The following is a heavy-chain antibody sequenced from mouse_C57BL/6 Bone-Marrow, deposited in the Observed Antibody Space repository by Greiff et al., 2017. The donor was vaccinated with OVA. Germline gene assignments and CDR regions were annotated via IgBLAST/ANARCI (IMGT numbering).Heavy chain of an antibody. V-gene: IGHV1-59*01. Sequence: QVQLKQPGAELVRPGTSVKLSCKASGYTFTSYWMHWVKQRPGQGLEWIGVIDPSDSYTNYNQKFKGKATLTVDTSSSTAYMQLSSLTSEDSAVYYCARNSNYGNWYFDVWGTGTTVTVSS. CDR2: IDPSDSYT. CDR3: ARNSNYGNWYFDV. D-gene: IGHD2-5*01. J-gene: IGHJ1*03. CDR1: GYTFTSYW.